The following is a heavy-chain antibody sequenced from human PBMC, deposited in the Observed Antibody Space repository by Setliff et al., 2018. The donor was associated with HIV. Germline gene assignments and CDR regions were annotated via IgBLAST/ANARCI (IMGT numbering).Heavy chain of an antibody. D-gene: IGHD6-13*01. V-gene: IGHV3-20*04. J-gene: IGHJ6*02. CDR2: INWNGAAT. CDR3: ARDCRVGWVFTYGMDV. CDR1: GFTFDDYG. Sequence: PGGSLRLSCTASGFTFDDYGMAWVRQAPGKGLEWVSGINWNGAATGYADSVKGRFTISRDNSKNTLFLQMNSLRPEDTAVYYCARDCRVGWVFTYGMDVWGQGTLVTVSS.